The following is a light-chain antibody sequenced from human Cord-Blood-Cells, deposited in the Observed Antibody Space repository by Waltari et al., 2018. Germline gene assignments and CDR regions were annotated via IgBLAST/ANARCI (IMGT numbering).Light chain of an antibody. CDR3: QSADSSGTPWV. V-gene: IGLV3-25*03. Sequence: SYALTHPPAVSVSPGQTARITFSGVAFPQQHANWYQQKPGQAPVLVIYKDSERPSGIPERFSGSSSGTTVTLTISGVQAEDEADYYCQSADSSGTPWVFGGGTKLTVL. J-gene: IGLJ3*02. CDR2: KDS. CDR1: AFPQQH.